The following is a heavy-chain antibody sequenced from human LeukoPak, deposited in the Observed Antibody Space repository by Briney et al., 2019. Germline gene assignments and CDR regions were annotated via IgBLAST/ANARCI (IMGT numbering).Heavy chain of an antibody. D-gene: IGHD3-10*01. Sequence: GASVKVSCKASGYTFTSYGISWVRQAPGQGLEWMGWINPNSGGTNYAQKFQGRVTMTRDTSISTAYMELSRLRSDDTAVYYCARGRFRNWFDPWGQGTLVTVSS. CDR2: INPNSGGT. CDR1: GYTFTSYG. J-gene: IGHJ5*02. V-gene: IGHV1-2*02. CDR3: ARGRFRNWFDP.